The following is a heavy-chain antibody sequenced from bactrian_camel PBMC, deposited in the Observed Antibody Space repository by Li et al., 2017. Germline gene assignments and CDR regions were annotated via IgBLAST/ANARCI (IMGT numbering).Heavy chain of an antibody. CDR1: GFSLDDYA. D-gene: IGHD4*01. V-gene: IGHV3S36*01. J-gene: IGHJ6*01. Sequence: VQLVESGGGLVQPGESLRLSCVASGFSLDDYAMGWVRQAPGKGLEWISVINAGGTSTFYADSVKGRFTISRDNAKNTVHLLLNSLKTEDTAMYYCANRAKDDIATQNDFGFWGQGTQVTVS. CDR3: ANRAKDDIATQNDFGF. CDR2: INAGGTST.